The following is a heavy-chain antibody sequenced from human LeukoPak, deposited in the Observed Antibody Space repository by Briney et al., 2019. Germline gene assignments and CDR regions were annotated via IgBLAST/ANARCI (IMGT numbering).Heavy chain of an antibody. Sequence: PSETLSLTCTVSGGSISSYYWSWIRQPPGQRLEWIGYIYYSGSTNSNPSLKSRVTISLDTSKNQSSLKLSSVTASDTAVYYCASQNPRHFDYWGQGTLVTVSS. J-gene: IGHJ4*02. V-gene: IGHV4-59*01. CDR2: IYYSGST. CDR3: ASQNPRHFDY. CDR1: GGSISSYY.